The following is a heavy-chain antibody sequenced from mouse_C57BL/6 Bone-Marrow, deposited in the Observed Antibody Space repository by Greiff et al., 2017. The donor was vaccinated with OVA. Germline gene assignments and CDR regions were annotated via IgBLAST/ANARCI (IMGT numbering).Heavy chain of an antibody. CDR2: IWRGGST. Sequence: QVQLQQSGPGLVQPSQRLSITCTVSGFSLTSYGVHWVRQSPGKGLEWLGVIWRGGSTDYNAAFMSRLSITKDNSKSQVFFKMNSLQADDTAIYYCAKNWGATRYAMDYWGQGTSVTVSS. D-gene: IGHD3-1*01. V-gene: IGHV2-5*01. J-gene: IGHJ4*01. CDR3: AKNWGATRYAMDY. CDR1: GFSLTSYG.